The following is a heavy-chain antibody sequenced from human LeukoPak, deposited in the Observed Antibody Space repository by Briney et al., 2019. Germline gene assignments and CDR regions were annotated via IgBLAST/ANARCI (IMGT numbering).Heavy chain of an antibody. J-gene: IGHJ6*03. CDR3: ARRGIGVAGGYRARRYYYMDV. Sequence: SETLSLTCAVYGGSFSGYCWSWIRQPPGKGLEWIGEINHSGSTNYNPSLKSRVTISVDTSKNQFSLKLSSVTAADTAVYYCARRGIGVAGGYRARRYYYMDVWGKGTTVTVSS. CDR1: GGSFSGYC. V-gene: IGHV4-34*01. D-gene: IGHD6-19*01. CDR2: INHSGST.